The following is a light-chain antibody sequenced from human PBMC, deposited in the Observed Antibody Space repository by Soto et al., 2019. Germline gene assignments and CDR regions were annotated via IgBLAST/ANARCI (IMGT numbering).Light chain of an antibody. CDR3: QHYNNYFSWT. J-gene: IGKJ1*01. CDR2: DAS. CDR1: QSISIW. Sequence: DIQMTQSPSTLSASVGDRVTITCRASQSISIWLAWYQQKPGKAPNILIYDASTLVSGVPSRFSGSGSGTEFTLTISSLQPDDFATYYSQHYNNYFSWTFGQGTEVDIK. V-gene: IGKV1-5*01.